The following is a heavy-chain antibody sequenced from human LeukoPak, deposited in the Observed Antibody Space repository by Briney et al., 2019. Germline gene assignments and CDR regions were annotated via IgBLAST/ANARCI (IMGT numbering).Heavy chain of an antibody. D-gene: IGHD3-10*01. J-gene: IGHJ5*02. CDR1: GVSTSSYY. V-gene: IGHV4-34*01. Sequence: SETLSLTCIVSGVSTSSYYWSWIRQPPGKGLEWIGEINHSGSTNYNPSLKSRVTISVDTSKNQFSLKLSSVTAADTAVYYCATNYYGSGSTELNWFDPWGQGTLVTVSS. CDR3: ATNYYGSGSTELNWFDP. CDR2: INHSGST.